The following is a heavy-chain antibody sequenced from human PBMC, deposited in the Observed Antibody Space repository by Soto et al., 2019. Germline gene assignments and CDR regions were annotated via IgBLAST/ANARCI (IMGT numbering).Heavy chain of an antibody. V-gene: IGHV3-48*02. CDR3: ARVYGGADY. CDR2: SGSNIRTL. CDR1: GFTFSNYG. Sequence: EVRLVESGGGLVQPGGPLRLSCATSGFTFSNYGMNWVRQAPGKGLEWVAFSGSNIRTLYYADSVKGRFTISRDNAKTSLYLQMNSLRDEDTAVYYCARVYGGADYWGQGTLVTVSS. D-gene: IGHD4-17*01. J-gene: IGHJ4*02.